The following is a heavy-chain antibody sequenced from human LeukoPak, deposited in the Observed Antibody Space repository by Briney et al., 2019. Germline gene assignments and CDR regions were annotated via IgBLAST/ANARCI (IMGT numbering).Heavy chain of an antibody. J-gene: IGHJ4*02. V-gene: IGHV3-48*02. CDR1: GFTFSSYS. CDR2: ISRSSNTI. CDR3: ARGTYGDYVQYQFHF. Sequence: PGGSLRLSCAASGFTFSSYSMNWVRQAPGKGLEWVSYISRSSNTIYYADSVKGRFTISRDNAKNSLHLQMNSLRDDDTAVYYCARGTYGDYVQYQFHFWGQGTLVTASS. D-gene: IGHD4-17*01.